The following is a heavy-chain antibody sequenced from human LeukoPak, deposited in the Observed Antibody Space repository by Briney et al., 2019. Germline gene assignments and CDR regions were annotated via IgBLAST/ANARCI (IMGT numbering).Heavy chain of an antibody. CDR1: GGSISSGGYY. J-gene: IGHJ3*02. CDR3: ARVTAYSNDAFDI. D-gene: IGHD4-11*01. Sequence: PSETLSLTCTVFGGSISSGGYYWSWIRQHPGKGLEWIGYIYYSGSTYYNPSLKSRVTISVDTSKNQFSLKLNSVTAADTAVYYCARVTAYSNDAFDIWGQGTMVTVSS. CDR2: IYYSGST. V-gene: IGHV4-31*03.